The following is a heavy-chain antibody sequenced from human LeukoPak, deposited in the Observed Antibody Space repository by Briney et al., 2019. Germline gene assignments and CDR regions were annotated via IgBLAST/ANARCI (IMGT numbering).Heavy chain of an antibody. CDR1: GYSFTSYW. D-gene: IGHD2-15*01. V-gene: IGHV5-51*01. CDR2: IYPGDSDT. J-gene: IGHJ6*02. CDR3: ARGYCSGGSRYSGANYYGMHV. Sequence: GESLKISCKGSGYSFTSYWIGWVRQMPGKGLEWMGIIYPGDSDTRYSPSFQGQVTISADKSISTAYLQWSSLKASDTAVYYCARGYCSGGSRYSGANYYGMHVWGQGTTVTVSS.